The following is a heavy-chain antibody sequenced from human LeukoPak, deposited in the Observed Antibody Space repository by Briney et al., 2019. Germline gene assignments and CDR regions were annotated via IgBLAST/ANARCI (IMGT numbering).Heavy chain of an antibody. CDR1: GFTFSDYY. CDR3: ARALGDYDFWSCDY. CDR2: ISSSGSTI. Sequence: GGSLRLSCAASGFTFSDYYMSWIRQAPGKGLEWVSYISSSGSTIYYADSVRGRFTISRDNAKNSLYLQMNSLRAEDTAVYYCARALGDYDFWSCDYWGQGTLVTVSS. V-gene: IGHV3-11*01. D-gene: IGHD3-3*01. J-gene: IGHJ4*02.